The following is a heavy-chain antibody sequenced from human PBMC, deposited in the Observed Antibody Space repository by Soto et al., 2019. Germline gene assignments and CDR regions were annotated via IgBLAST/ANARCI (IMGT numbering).Heavy chain of an antibody. Sequence: PSETLSLTCTVSGGSISSSSYYWGWIRQPPGKGLEWIGSIYYSGSTYYNPSLKSRVTISVDTSKNQFSLKLSSVTAADTAVFYWAREPRKDSVFRGPATPVTVSA. V-gene: IGHV4-39*02. CDR2: IYYSGST. J-gene: IGHJ4*02. CDR1: GGSISSSSYY. D-gene: IGHD2-15*01. CDR3: AREPRKDSVF.